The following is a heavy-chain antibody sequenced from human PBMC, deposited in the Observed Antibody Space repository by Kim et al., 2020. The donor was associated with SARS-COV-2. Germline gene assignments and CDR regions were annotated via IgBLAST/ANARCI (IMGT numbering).Heavy chain of an antibody. Sequence: GGSLRLSCAASGFTFSSYGMHWVRQAPGKGLEWVAVISYDGSNKYYADSVKGRFTISRDNSKNTPYLQMNSLRAEDTAVYYCAKDLVGATDYWGQGTLVT. V-gene: IGHV3-30*18. CDR2: ISYDGSNK. CDR1: GFTFSSYG. D-gene: IGHD1-26*01. CDR3: AKDLVGATDY. J-gene: IGHJ4*02.